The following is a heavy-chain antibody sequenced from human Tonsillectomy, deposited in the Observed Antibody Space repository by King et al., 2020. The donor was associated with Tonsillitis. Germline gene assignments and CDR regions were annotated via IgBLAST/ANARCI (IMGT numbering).Heavy chain of an antibody. CDR1: GYSFTAYN. D-gene: IGHD3-22*01. Sequence: VQLVESGAEVKKPGASVKVSCKASGYSFTAYNIHWVRQAPGQGLEWMGWINPNTGGTNYAQKFQGWVTMTRDTSISTAYMELSRLRSDDMAVYYCAGDDASSGYYHTFDYWGQGTLVTVSS. J-gene: IGHJ4*02. CDR3: AGDDASSGYYHTFDY. V-gene: IGHV1-2*04. CDR2: INPNTGGT.